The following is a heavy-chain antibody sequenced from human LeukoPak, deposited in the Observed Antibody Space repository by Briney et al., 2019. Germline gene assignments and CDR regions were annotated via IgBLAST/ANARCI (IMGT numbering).Heavy chain of an antibody. CDR3: ATEGSYYDYVWGSYRPVYYFDY. CDR1: GGTFSSYA. J-gene: IGHJ4*02. CDR2: IIPILGIA. Sequence: GASVKVSCKASGGTFSSYAISWVRQAPGQGLEWMGRIIPILGIANYAQKFQGRVTITADKSTSTAYMELSSLRSEDTAVYYRATEGSYYDYVWGSYRPVYYFDYWGQGTLVTVSS. V-gene: IGHV1-69*04. D-gene: IGHD3-16*02.